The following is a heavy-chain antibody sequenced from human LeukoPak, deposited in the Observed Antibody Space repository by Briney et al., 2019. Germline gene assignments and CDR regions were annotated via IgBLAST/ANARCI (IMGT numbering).Heavy chain of an antibody. CDR1: GFTFSSYG. D-gene: IGHD3-10*01. J-gene: IGHJ4*02. CDR2: IWYDGSNK. Sequence: PGGSLRLSCAASGFTFSSYGMHWVRQAPGKGLEWVAVIWYDGSNKYYADSVKGRFTISRDNSKNTPYLQMNSLRAEDTAVYYCARDGGFRTGYFDYWGQGTLVTVSS. CDR3: ARDGGFRTGYFDY. V-gene: IGHV3-33*01.